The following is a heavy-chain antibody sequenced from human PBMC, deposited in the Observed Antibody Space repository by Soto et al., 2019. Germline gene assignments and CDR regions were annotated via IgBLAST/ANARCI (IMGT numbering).Heavy chain of an antibody. CDR1: GFTFSSYS. J-gene: IGHJ4*02. Sequence: EVQLVESGGGLVKPGGSLRLSCAASGFTFSSYSMNWVHQAPGKGLEWVSSISSSSSYIYYADSVKGRFTISRDNAKNSLYLQMNSLRAEDTAVYYCASLTGTTDYWGQGTLVTVSS. V-gene: IGHV3-21*01. CDR2: ISSSSSYI. D-gene: IGHD1-7*01. CDR3: ASLTGTTDY.